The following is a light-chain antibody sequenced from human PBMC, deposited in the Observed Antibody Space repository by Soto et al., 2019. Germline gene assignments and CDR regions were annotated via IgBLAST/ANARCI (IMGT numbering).Light chain of an antibody. J-gene: IGKJ4*01. CDR1: QDVRNY. V-gene: IGKV1-5*01. CDR3: QKYNSYSVT. Sequence: DIKMTQSPYSLSSSGGDIVSTTCRASQDVRNYLNWYQQKPGKAPKLLIYDASSLESGVPSRFSGSGSGTEFTLTISSLQPDDFATYYCQKYNSYSVTFGGGHKGAIK. CDR2: DAS.